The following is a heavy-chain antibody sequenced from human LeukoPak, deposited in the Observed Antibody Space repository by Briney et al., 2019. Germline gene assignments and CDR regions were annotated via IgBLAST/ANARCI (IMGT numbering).Heavy chain of an antibody. CDR3: AKAQYYYDTSGVYYFDY. Sequence: GGSLRLSCAASGFTFSSYAMHWVRQAPGKGLEWVTFIRYDGSNKYYAESVKGRFTISRDNSKNTLYLQMNSLRGEDTAVYYCAKAQYYYDTSGVYYFDYWGQGTLVTVSS. V-gene: IGHV3-30*02. D-gene: IGHD3-22*01. CDR1: GFTFSSYA. J-gene: IGHJ4*02. CDR2: IRYDGSNK.